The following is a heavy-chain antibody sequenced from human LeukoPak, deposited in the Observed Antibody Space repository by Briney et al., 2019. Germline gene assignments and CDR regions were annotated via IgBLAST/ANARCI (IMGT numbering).Heavy chain of an antibody. CDR2: INPSGGST. J-gene: IGHJ6*02. Sequence: ASVTVSCKASGYTFTSYYMHWVRQAPGQGLEWMGIINPSGGSTSYAQKFQGRVTMTRDTSISTAYMELSRLRSDDTAVYYCASIKRIVGASPPLWDYYYYYGMDVWGQGTTVTVSS. CDR3: ASIKRIVGASPPLWDYYYYYGMDV. D-gene: IGHD1-26*01. V-gene: IGHV1-46*01. CDR1: GYTFTSYY.